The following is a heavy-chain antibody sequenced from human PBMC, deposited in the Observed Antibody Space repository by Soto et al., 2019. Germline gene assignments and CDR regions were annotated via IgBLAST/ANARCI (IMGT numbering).Heavy chain of an antibody. D-gene: IGHD3-22*01. Sequence: SETLSLTCTVSGGSISSSSYYWGWIRQPPGKGLEWIGSIYYSGSTYYNPSLKSRVTISVDTSKNQFSLKLSSVTAADTAVYYCARLRFSPTYYYDSSGYRTGYYFDYWGQGTLVTVSS. V-gene: IGHV4-39*01. J-gene: IGHJ4*02. CDR3: ARLRFSPTYYYDSSGYRTGYYFDY. CDR1: GGSISSSSYY. CDR2: IYYSGST.